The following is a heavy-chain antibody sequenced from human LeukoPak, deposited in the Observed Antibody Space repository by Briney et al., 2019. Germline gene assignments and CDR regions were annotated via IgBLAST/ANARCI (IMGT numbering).Heavy chain of an antibody. J-gene: IGHJ4*02. CDR3: ARRGLYFDY. Sequence: GGSLRLSCAASGFTFSTYEMNWVRQAPGKGLEWVSYISSSGSTIYYADSVKGRLTISRDNAKNSLYLQMNSQRVEDTAVYYCARRGLYFDYWGQGTLVTVSS. D-gene: IGHD3-10*01. V-gene: IGHV3-48*03. CDR1: GFTFSTYE. CDR2: ISSSGSTI.